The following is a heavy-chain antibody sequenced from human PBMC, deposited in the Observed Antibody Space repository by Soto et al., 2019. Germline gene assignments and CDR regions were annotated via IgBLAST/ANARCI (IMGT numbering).Heavy chain of an antibody. J-gene: IGHJ6*02. CDR1: GGSISSSNYY. D-gene: IGHD2-2*01. Sequence: SETLSLTCTVSGGSISSSNYYWGWIRQPPGKGLEWIGYIYYSGSTNYNPSLKSRVTISVDTSKNQFSLKLSSVTAADTAVYYCARWKGSSTTLEGIPYYYGMDVWGQGTTVTVSS. CDR3: ARWKGSSTTLEGIPYYYGMDV. CDR2: IYYSGST. V-gene: IGHV4-61*05.